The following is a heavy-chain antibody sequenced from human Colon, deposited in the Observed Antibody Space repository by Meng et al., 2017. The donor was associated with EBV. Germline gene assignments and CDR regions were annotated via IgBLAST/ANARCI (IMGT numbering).Heavy chain of an antibody. D-gene: IGHD6-19*01. J-gene: IGHJ4*02. V-gene: IGHV4-31*03. CDR3: ARVSSGWDYFDY. CDR2: IYYSGST. Sequence: QRQQSVPGLVMPSQTLSLTCTVSGGSVSSGGYYWTWIRQHPGKGLEWFGHIYYSGSTFYNPSLKRRVIISIDTSKNQFSLNLRSVTAADTAVYYCARVSSGWDYFDYWGQGTLVTVSS. CDR1: GGSVSSGGYY.